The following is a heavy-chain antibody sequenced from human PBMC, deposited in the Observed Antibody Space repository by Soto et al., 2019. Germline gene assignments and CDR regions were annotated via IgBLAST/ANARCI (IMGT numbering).Heavy chain of an antibody. Sequence: SETLSLTCTVSCGSISSGGYYWSWIRQHPGKGLEWIGSIYDRGSTYYNPSLKSRVTISVDTSKNQFSLKLTSVTAADTAVYYCARVPSGRGDLVDSWGQGTLVTVSS. J-gene: IGHJ4*02. D-gene: IGHD3-16*01. CDR1: CGSISSGGYY. V-gene: IGHV4-31*03. CDR2: IYDRGST. CDR3: ARVPSGRGDLVDS.